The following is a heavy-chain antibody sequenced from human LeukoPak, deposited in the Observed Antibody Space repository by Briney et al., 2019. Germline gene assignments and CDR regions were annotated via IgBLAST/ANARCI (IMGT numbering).Heavy chain of an antibody. CDR2: IHYTGKI. Sequence: SETLSLTCTLSGGSININDYYWDWIRQPPGKGLEWIGNIHYTGKIYYNPSLKSRVTISVDTSRNQFSLRLNSVTAADTAIYYCARENPSGYYNRPIDYWGQGTLVTVSS. CDR1: GGSININDYY. J-gene: IGHJ4*02. CDR3: ARENPSGYYNRPIDY. D-gene: IGHD3-22*01. V-gene: IGHV4-39*07.